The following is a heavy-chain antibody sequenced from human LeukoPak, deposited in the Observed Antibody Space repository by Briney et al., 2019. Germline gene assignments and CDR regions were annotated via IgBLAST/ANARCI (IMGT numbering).Heavy chain of an antibody. J-gene: IGHJ4*02. CDR2: IYYSGSI. Sequence: SETLSLTCTVPGGSISSYYWSWIRQPPGKGLEWIGYIYYSGSIVYNPSLKSRVTISVDTSKNQFSLKLSSVTAADTAVYYCVRGCCGNYWHFDYWGQGTLVTVSS. V-gene: IGHV4-59*08. CDR1: GGSISSYY. D-gene: IGHD1-26*01. CDR3: VRGCCGNYWHFDY.